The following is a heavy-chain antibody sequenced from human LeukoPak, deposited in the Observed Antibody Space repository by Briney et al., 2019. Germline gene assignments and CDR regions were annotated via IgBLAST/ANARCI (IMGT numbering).Heavy chain of an antibody. CDR1: GGSISSYY. D-gene: IGHD4-23*01. Sequence: SETLSLTCTVSGGSISSYYWSWIRQPPGKGLEWIGYIYYSGSTNYNPSLKSRVTISVDTSKNQFSLKLSSVTAADTAVYYCARDYGGPHVAFWYFDLWGRGTLVTVSS. J-gene: IGHJ2*01. CDR2: IYYSGST. CDR3: ARDYGGPHVAFWYFDL. V-gene: IGHV4-59*01.